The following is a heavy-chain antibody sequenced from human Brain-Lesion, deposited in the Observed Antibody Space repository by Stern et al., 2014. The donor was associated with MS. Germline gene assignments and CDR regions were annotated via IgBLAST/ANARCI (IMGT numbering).Heavy chain of an antibody. CDR3: ATHLLDSRDPVSWFDT. V-gene: IGHV1-24*01. D-gene: IGHD4-17*01. CDR1: GNTLSDLS. Sequence: QDQLVESGAELKKPGASVKVSCKGSGNTLSDLSMHWVRQAPGKGLEGMGGYEHEDGEIIYAQKLQGRLTMTEDRVTDIGYMEVSSLRSEDTAVYYCATHLLDSRDPVSWFDTWGQGTLVIVSS. J-gene: IGHJ5*02. CDR2: YEHEDGEI.